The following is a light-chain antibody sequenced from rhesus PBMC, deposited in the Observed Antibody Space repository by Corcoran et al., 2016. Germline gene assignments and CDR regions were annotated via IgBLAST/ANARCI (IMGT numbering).Light chain of an antibody. CDR2: EVS. Sequence: DIVMTQTPLSLAVTPGEPASLSCTSSQTLLDRDGYTCLDWYLQKPGQSPQLLIYEVSNRVFEVPDRFMGSGSGTNFTLKISRVEAEDVGLYYCMQTIELPFTFGPGTKLDIK. V-gene: IGKV2-90*01. J-gene: IGKJ3*01. CDR3: MQTIELPFT. CDR1: QTLLDRDGYTC.